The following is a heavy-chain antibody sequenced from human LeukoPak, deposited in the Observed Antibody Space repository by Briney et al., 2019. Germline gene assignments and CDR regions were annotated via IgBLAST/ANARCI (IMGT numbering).Heavy chain of an antibody. CDR2: IYTSGST. Sequence: SETLSLTCTVSGGSISSYYWSWIRQPAGKGLEWIGRIYTSGSTNYNPSLKSRVTMSVDTSKNQFSLKLSSVTAADTAVYYCARDVHDFWSGSKGWFDPWGQGTLVTVSS. CDR1: GGSISSYY. CDR3: ARDVHDFWSGSKGWFDP. D-gene: IGHD3-3*01. J-gene: IGHJ5*02. V-gene: IGHV4-4*07.